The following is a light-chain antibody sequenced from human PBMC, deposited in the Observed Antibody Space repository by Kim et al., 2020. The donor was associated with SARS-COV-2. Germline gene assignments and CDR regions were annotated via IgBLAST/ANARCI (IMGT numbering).Light chain of an antibody. J-gene: IGLJ3*02. CDR3: QTWGTGIRV. Sequence: QPVLTQSPSASASLGASVKLTCTLSSGHSSYAIAWHQQQPEKGPRYLMKLKSDGSHSKGDGIPDRLSGSSSGAERYLTISSLQSEDEADYYCQTWGTGIRVFGGGTKVTVL. CDR1: SGHSSYA. CDR2: LKSDGSH. V-gene: IGLV4-69*01.